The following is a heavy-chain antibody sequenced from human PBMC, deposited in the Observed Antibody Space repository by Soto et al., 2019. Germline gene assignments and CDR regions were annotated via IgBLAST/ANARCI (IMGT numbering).Heavy chain of an antibody. CDR3: ARPHGYNWNYFVGLDDLDV. CDR1: GGSISSSSYH. J-gene: IGHJ6*04. Sequence: SETLSLTCTVSGGSISSSSYHWGWIRQPPGKGLEWIGSIYYSGSTYYNPSLKSRVTISVDTSKNQFSLKLSSVTAADTAVYYCARPHGYNWNYFVGLDDLDVWGKGTTVTVSS. V-gene: IGHV4-39*01. D-gene: IGHD1-7*01. CDR2: IYYSGST.